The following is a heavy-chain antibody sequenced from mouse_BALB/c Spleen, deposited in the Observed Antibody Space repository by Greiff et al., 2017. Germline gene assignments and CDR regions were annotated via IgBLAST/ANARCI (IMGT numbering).Heavy chain of an antibody. D-gene: IGHD1-1*01. CDR1: GFTFTDYY. Sequence: EVHLVESGGGLVQPGGSLRLSCATSGFTFTDYYMSWVRQPPGKALEWLGFIRNKANGYTTEYSASVKGRFTISRDNSQSILYLQMNTLRAEDSATYYCARDNYYGSSYDYAMDYWGQGTSVTVSS. J-gene: IGHJ4*01. CDR2: IRNKANGYTT. V-gene: IGHV7-3*02. CDR3: ARDNYYGSSYDYAMDY.